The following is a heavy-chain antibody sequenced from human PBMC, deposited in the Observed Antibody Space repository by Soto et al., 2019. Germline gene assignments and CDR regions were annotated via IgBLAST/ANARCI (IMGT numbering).Heavy chain of an antibody. CDR1: GFTFSSYG. Sequence: QVQLVESGGGVVQPGRSLRLSCAASGFTFSSYGMHWVRQAPGKGLEWVAVIWYDGSNKYYADSVKGRFTISRDNSKNTLYLQMNSLRAEDTAVYYCVRDSGAGGDYIDYWGQGTLVTVSS. CDR2: IWYDGSNK. V-gene: IGHV3-33*01. D-gene: IGHD3-10*01. CDR3: VRDSGAGGDYIDY. J-gene: IGHJ4*02.